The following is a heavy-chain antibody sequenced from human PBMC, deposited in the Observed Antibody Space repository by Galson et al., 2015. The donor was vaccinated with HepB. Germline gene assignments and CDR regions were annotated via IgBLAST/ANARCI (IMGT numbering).Heavy chain of an antibody. CDR1: GYTFNHHG. J-gene: IGHJ4*02. V-gene: IGHV1-18*01. CDR2: ISAYNGDT. D-gene: IGHD6-19*01. Sequence: SVKVSCKASGYTFNHHGISWVRQAPGQGLEWMGWISAYNGDTHYAQKFQGRVIMTTATSTSAAYMELMSLRSGDTAVYYCAREPSNTSGRYIYFDFWGQGTLVTVSS. CDR3: AREPSNTSGRYIYFDF.